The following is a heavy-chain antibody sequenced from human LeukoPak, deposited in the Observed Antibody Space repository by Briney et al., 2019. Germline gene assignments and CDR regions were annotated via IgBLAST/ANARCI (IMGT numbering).Heavy chain of an antibody. CDR2: MYYSGST. V-gene: IGHV4-39*07. CDR1: GGSISSTSYY. Sequence: SETLSLTCTVSGGSISSTSYYWGWIRQPPGKGLEWIGSMYYSGSTYYNPSLKSRVTISVDTSKNQFSLKLISVTAADTAMYYCARSPGGQWLVPFDYWGQGTLVSVSS. CDR3: ARSPGGQWLVPFDY. D-gene: IGHD6-19*01. J-gene: IGHJ4*02.